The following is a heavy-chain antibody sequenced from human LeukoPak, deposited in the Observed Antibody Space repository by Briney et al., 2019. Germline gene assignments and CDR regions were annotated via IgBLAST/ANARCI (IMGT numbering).Heavy chain of an antibody. J-gene: IGHJ4*02. CDR2: IYPRGDST. CDR1: GFTFSTYS. V-gene: IGHV3-23*01. D-gene: IGHD6-19*01. CDR3: AKDVVPDSGWDLDY. Sequence: GGSLRLSCAASGFTFSTYSMTWVRQGPGKGLECVSSIYPRGDSTFYADSVKGRFTISRDNSKNTLYLQMSSLRTEDTAIYYCAKDVVPDSGWDLDYWGQGTLVTVSS.